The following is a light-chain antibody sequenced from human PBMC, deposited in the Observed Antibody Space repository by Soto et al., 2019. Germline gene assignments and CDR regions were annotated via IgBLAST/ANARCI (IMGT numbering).Light chain of an antibody. J-gene: IGKJ1*01. Sequence: EIVMTQSPATLSVSPGERATLSCRASQSVSTNLAWYQQKPGQAPRLLIYHTSTRATGIPARFSGSGSGTEFSLPISGLQSEDLAVYYCLQYSDWPQTFGQGTKVAIK. CDR2: HTS. CDR1: QSVSTN. CDR3: LQYSDWPQT. V-gene: IGKV3-15*01.